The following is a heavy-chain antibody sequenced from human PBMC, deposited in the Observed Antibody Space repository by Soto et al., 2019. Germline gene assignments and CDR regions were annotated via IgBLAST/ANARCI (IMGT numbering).Heavy chain of an antibody. CDR2: INPNSGGT. CDR3: ARTLTAVVVAAATNNWFDP. D-gene: IGHD2-15*01. Sequence: QVQLVQSGAEVKKPGASVKVSCKASGYTFTGYYMHWVRQAPGQGLEWMGWINPNSGGTNYAQKFQGRVTMTRDTSISTAYMELSKLRSDDTAVYYCARTLTAVVVAAATNNWFDPWGQGTLVTVSS. J-gene: IGHJ5*02. V-gene: IGHV1-2*02. CDR1: GYTFTGYY.